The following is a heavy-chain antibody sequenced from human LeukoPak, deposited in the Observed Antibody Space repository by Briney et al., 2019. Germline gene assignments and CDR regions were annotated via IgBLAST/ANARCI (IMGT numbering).Heavy chain of an antibody. CDR1: GFTFSSYS. V-gene: IGHV3-48*01. CDR3: ARGIQDSSSWPIDY. D-gene: IGHD6-13*01. CDR2: ISSSSSTI. J-gene: IGHJ4*02. Sequence: GVSLRLSCAASGFTFSSYSMTWVRQAPGKGLEWVSYISSSSSTIYYADSVKRRFTISRDNAKNSLYLQMNSLRAEDTAVYYCARGIQDSSSWPIDYWGQGTLVTVSS.